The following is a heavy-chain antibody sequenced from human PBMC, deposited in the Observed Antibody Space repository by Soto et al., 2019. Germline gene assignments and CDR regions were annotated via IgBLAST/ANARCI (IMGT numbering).Heavy chain of an antibody. CDR3: TTDLPHVVRLFEWPDCFDY. J-gene: IGHJ4*02. Sequence: EVQLVESGGGLVKPGGSLRLSCADSGFTFSNAWMNWVRHAPGKGLEWVGRIKSKTDGGTTDYAAPVKGRFTISRDDSKNTLYLQMNSLKTEDTAVYYCTTDLPHVVRLFEWPDCFDYWGQGTLVTVSS. D-gene: IGHD3-3*01. CDR1: GFTFSNAW. V-gene: IGHV3-15*07. CDR2: IKSKTDGGTT.